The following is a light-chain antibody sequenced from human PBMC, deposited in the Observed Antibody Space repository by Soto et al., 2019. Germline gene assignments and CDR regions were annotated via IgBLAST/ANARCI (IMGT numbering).Light chain of an antibody. J-gene: IGKJ5*01. CDR2: LGS. CDR1: QSLLHSNGNTL. Sequence: DIVMTQSPLSLPVTPGEPASISCRSSQSLLHSNGNTLLDWYLQKPGQSPQVLIYLGSNRASGVPDRFSGSGSGTDFTLKISRVEAEDVGVYYCMQALQTPPTFGQGTRLEIK. V-gene: IGKV2-28*01. CDR3: MQALQTPPT.